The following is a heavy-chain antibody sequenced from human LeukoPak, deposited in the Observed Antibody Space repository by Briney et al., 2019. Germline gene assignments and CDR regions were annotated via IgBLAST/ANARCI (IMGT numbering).Heavy chain of an antibody. Sequence: GGSLRLSCAASGFTFSNYGLSWVHQGPGKGLEWVSTISTSGGKTYYADSVKGRFTISRDNSKDTLYLQMNSLRAEDTAVYFCAKMYYDSSAYKYAFGIWGQGTMVTVSS. J-gene: IGHJ3*02. D-gene: IGHD3-22*01. V-gene: IGHV3-23*01. CDR1: GFTFSNYG. CDR3: AKMYYDSSAYKYAFGI. CDR2: ISTSGGKT.